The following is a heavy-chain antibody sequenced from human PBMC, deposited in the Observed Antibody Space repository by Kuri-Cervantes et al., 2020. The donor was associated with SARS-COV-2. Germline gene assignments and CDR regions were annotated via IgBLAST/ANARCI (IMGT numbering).Heavy chain of an antibody. Sequence: SETLSLTCTVSGGSISSTNFYWGWIRQLPGKGLEWIATMYNSGTTHYNASLKSRVTISVDTSKNQFSLNLGSVTAADTAVYYCARRYSRGWSRDTFDIWGQGTTVTVSS. J-gene: IGHJ3*02. CDR3: ARRYSRGWSRDTFDI. V-gene: IGHV4-39*01. CDR2: MYNSGTT. CDR1: GGSISSTNFY. D-gene: IGHD6-19*01.